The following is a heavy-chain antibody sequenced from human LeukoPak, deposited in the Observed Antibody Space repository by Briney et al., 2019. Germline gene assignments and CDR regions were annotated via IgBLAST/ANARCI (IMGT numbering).Heavy chain of an antibody. CDR1: GFSVSSNY. D-gene: IGHD3-22*01. CDR2: IYSGGST. CDR3: ARDAYNYYDTCGPRGWFDY. V-gene: IGHV3-53*01. Sequence: PGGSLGLSCAASGFSVSSNYMSWVRQAPGKGLEWVSIIYSGGSTYYADSVKGRFTISRDNSKNTLYLQMNTLRAEDTAVYYCARDAYNYYDTCGPRGWFDYWGQGTLVTVSS. J-gene: IGHJ4*02.